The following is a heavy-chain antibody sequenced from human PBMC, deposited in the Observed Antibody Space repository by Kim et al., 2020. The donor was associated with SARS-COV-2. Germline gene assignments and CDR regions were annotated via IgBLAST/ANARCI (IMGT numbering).Heavy chain of an antibody. J-gene: IGHJ4*02. V-gene: IGHV1-46*01. Sequence: ASVKVSCKASGYTFTSYYMHWVRQAPGQGLEWMGIINPSGGSTSYAQKFQGRVTMTRDTSTSTVYMELSSLRSEDTAVYYCARDVLPLPTGYSYGDYWGQGTLVTVSS. CDR2: INPSGGST. D-gene: IGHD5-18*01. CDR1: GYTFTSYY. CDR3: ARDVLPLPTGYSYGDY.